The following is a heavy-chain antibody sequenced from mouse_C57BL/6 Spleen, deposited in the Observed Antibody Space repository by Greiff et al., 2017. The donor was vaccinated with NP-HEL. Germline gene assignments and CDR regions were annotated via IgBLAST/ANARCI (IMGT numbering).Heavy chain of an antibody. CDR3: ARKGPLKYYAMDD. V-gene: IGHV1-22*01. Sequence: EVQLQQSGPELVKPGASVKMSCKASGYTFTDYNMHWVKQSHGKSLEWIGYINPNNGGTSYNQKFKGKATLTVNKSSSTAYMELRSLTSEDSAVYYGARKGPLKYYAMDDWGQGTSVTVAS. CDR1: GYTFTDYN. D-gene: IGHD3-3*01. J-gene: IGHJ4*01. CDR2: INPNNGGT.